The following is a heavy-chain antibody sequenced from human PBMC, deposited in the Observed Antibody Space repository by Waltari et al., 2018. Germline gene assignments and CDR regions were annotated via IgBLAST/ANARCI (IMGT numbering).Heavy chain of an antibody. Sequence: EVQLVESGGGLVQPGGSLRLPCAASGFTFSSYEMNWVRQAPGKGLEWVSYISSSGSTIYYADSVKGRFTISRDNAKNSLYLQMNSLRAEDTAVYYCASIPVVVAATDYYYGMDVWGQGTTVTVSS. CDR1: GFTFSSYE. CDR3: ASIPVVVAATDYYYGMDV. V-gene: IGHV3-48*03. J-gene: IGHJ6*02. CDR2: ISSSGSTI. D-gene: IGHD2-15*01.